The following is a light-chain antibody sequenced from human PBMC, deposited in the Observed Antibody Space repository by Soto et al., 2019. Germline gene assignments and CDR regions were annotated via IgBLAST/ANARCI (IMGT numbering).Light chain of an antibody. CDR3: QQYNNWPPLYT. Sequence: EIVMTQSPATLSVSPGERATLSCRSIQSVSSNLALYQQKPGQAPRLLIYGASTRATGIPARFSGSGSGTEFTLTISSLQSEDFAVYYCQQYNNWPPLYTFGQGTKLEIK. CDR2: GAS. CDR1: QSVSSN. V-gene: IGKV3-15*01. J-gene: IGKJ2*01.